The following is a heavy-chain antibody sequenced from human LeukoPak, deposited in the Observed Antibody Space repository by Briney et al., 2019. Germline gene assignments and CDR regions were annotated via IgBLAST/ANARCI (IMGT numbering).Heavy chain of an antibody. CDR1: GGSISSGVYY. D-gene: IGHD3-10*01. J-gene: IGHJ6*04. V-gene: IGHV4-30-4*01. CDR2: IYYSGST. CDR3: ARDLVDNYGSGSYYNPPAYYYYGRDV. Sequence: SETLSLTCTVSGGSISSGVYYWSWIRQPPGKGLEWIGYIYYSGSTYYNPSLKSRVTISVDTSKNQFSLKLSSVTAADTAVYYCARDLVDNYGSGSYYNPPAYYYYGRDVWGKGTTVTVSS.